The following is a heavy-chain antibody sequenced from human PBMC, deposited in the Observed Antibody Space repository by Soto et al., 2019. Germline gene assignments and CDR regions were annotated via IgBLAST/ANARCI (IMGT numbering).Heavy chain of an antibody. V-gene: IGHV4-30-2*03. CDR2: IYHSGST. CDR3: ARQTDSYYTFDAFDI. Sequence: PSETLSLTCAVSGGSISSVGYSWSWIRQPPGKGLEWIGYIYHSGSTNYNPSLESRVTISVDTSKNQFSLKLSSVTAADTAVYYCARQTDSYYTFDAFDIWGQGTMVTVPS. J-gene: IGHJ3*02. D-gene: IGHD3-22*01. CDR1: GGSISSVGYS.